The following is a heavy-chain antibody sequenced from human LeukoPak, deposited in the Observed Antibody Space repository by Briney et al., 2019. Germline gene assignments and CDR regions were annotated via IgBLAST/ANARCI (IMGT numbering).Heavy chain of an antibody. D-gene: IGHD3-9*01. CDR1: GYTFAGYY. Sequence: ASVKVSCKASGYTFAGYYMHWVRQAPGRGLEWMGWINPNSGGTNYAQKFQGRVTMTRDTSISTAYMELSRLRSDDTAVYYCARGNDDTLTGFYSDYWGQGTLVTVSS. CDR3: ARGNDDTLTGFYSDY. V-gene: IGHV1-2*02. CDR2: INPNSGGT. J-gene: IGHJ4*02.